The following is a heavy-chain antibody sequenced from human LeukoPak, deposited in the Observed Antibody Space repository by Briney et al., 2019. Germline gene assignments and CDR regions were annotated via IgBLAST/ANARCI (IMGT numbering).Heavy chain of an antibody. J-gene: IGHJ4*02. Sequence: RPGGSLRLSCAASGFTFSSYAMSWVRQAPGKGPEWVSGISGSGGSTYYADSVKGRFTISRDNSKNTLYLQMNSLRAEDTAVYYCANPLGYSGSYSFEYYFDYWGQGTLVTVSS. V-gene: IGHV3-23*01. CDR2: ISGSGGST. CDR1: GFTFSSYA. D-gene: IGHD1-26*01. CDR3: ANPLGYSGSYSFEYYFDY.